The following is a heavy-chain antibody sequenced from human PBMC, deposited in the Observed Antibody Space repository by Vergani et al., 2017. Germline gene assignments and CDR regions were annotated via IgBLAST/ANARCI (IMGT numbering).Heavy chain of an antibody. CDR2: ISAYNGNT. J-gene: IGHJ4*02. CDR3: ARDGGVATIPRPHY. V-gene: IGHV1-18*01. D-gene: IGHD5-12*01. Sequence: QVQLVPSGAEVKKPGASVKVSCKASGYTFTSYGISWARQAPGQGLEWMGWISAYNGNTNYAQKLQGRVTMTTETATSTAYMELMSLRSDDTAVYYCARDGGVATIPRPHYWGQGTLVTVSS. CDR1: GYTFTSYG.